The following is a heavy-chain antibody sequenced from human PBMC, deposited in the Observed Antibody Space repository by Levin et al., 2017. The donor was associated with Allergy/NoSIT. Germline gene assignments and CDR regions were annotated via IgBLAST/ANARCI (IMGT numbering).Heavy chain of an antibody. Sequence: SVKVSCKAFGGTLSNNAISWVRQAPGQGLEWMGGIIPMFGKATYAQQFQGRVTITADKSTSTAYMQLSGLRSEDTAVYFCAREGDRKGSWPYDAVEFWGQGTVVAVSS. J-gene: IGHJ3*01. CDR2: IIPMFGKA. V-gene: IGHV1-69*06. D-gene: IGHD6-13*01. CDR3: AREGDRKGSWPYDAVEF. CDR1: GGTLSNNA.